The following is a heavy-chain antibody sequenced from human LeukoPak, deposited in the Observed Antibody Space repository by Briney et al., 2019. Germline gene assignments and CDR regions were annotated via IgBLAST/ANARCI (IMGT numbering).Heavy chain of an antibody. CDR3: ARHSEGWLQLRD. D-gene: IGHD5-24*01. Sequence: ASVKVSCKASGGTFSSYAISWVRQAPGQGLEWMGRIIPILGIANYAQKFQGRVTITADKSMSTAYMELSSLRSEDTAVYYCARHSEGWLQLRDWGQGTLVTVSS. CDR2: IIPILGIA. V-gene: IGHV1-69*04. J-gene: IGHJ4*02. CDR1: GGTFSSYA.